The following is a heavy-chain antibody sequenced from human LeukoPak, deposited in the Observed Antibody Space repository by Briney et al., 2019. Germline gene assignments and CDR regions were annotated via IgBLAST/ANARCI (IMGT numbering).Heavy chain of an antibody. V-gene: IGHV4-34*01. D-gene: IGHD3-16*01. J-gene: IGHJ4*02. CDR1: GGSISSYY. CDR3: TRRGRDY. CDR2: INHSGST. Sequence: SETLSLTCTVSGGSISSYYWSWIRQPPGKGLEWIGEINHSGSTNYNPSLKSRVTISVDTSKNQFSLKLSSVTAADTAVYYCTRRGRDYWGQGTLVTVSS.